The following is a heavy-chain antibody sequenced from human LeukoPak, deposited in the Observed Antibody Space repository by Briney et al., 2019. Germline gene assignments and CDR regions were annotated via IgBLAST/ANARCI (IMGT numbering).Heavy chain of an antibody. CDR3: ARGAPGDCSGGSCYYYYGMDV. J-gene: IGHJ6*04. V-gene: IGHV3-11*04. CDR2: ISSSGSTI. Sequence: GGSLRLSCAASGFTFSDYYMSWIRQAPGKGLEWVSYISSSGSTIYYADSVKGRFTISRDNAKNSLYLQMNSLRAEDTAVYYCARGAPGDCSGGSCYYYYGMDVWGKGTTVTVSS. D-gene: IGHD2-15*01. CDR1: GFTFSDYY.